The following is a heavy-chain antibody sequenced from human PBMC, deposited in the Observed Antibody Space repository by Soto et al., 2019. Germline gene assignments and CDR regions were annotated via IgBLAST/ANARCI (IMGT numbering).Heavy chain of an antibody. CDR1: GGTCSIYA. CDR2: IIPIFGTA. CDR3: ARSGYSSSWYPFPSIYY. Sequence: SVKVSCKASGGTCSIYAISCVLQSPLQWLEWMGGIIPIFGTANYAQKFQGRVTITADESTSTAYMELSSLRSEDTAVYYCARSGYSSSWYPFPSIYYWGQGTLVTVSS. V-gene: IGHV1-69*13. D-gene: IGHD6-13*01. J-gene: IGHJ4*02.